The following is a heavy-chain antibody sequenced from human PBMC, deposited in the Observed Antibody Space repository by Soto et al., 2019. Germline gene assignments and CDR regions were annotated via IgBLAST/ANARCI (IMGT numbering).Heavy chain of an antibody. CDR1: CGSFIGYY. CDR3: ARGKYYYDSSGYLTAYYYYGMDV. V-gene: IGHV4-34*01. CDR2: INHSGST. Sequence: SETLSLTCAFYCGSFIGYYWSWIRQPPGKGLEWIGEINHSGSTNYNPSLKSRVTISVDTSKNQFSLKLSSVTAADTAVYYCARGKYYYDSSGYLTAYYYYGMDVWGQGTTVTVSS. D-gene: IGHD3-22*01. J-gene: IGHJ6*02.